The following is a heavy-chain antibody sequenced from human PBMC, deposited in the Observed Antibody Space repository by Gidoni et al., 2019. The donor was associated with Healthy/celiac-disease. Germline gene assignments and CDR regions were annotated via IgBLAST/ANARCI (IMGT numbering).Heavy chain of an antibody. J-gene: IGHJ4*02. CDR2: IYCSGIT. Sequence: QVQLQESGPGLVKPSQTLSLTCTVSGCSISSGGYSWIWILKHPVKGLEWIGYIYCSGITYYNPSLKSRVTISVDTSKNQFSLKLSSVTAADTAVYYCARGRFGEFNWGQGTLVTVSS. D-gene: IGHD3-10*01. V-gene: IGHV4-31*03. CDR1: GCSISSGGYS. CDR3: ARGRFGEFN.